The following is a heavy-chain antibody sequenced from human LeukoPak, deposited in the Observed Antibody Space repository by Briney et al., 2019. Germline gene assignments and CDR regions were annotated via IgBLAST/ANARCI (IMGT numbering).Heavy chain of an antibody. D-gene: IGHD5-12*01. J-gene: IGHJ5*02. CDR2: IWYDGSNK. CDR3: ARDPSHLSWWLRPATHNWSDP. V-gene: IGHV3-33*01. Sequence: PGRSLRLSCAASGFTFSSYGMHWVRQAPGKGLEWVAVIWYDGSNKYYADSVKGRFTISRDNSKNTLYLQMNSLRAEDTAVYYCARDPSHLSWWLRPATHNWSDPWGQGTLVTVSS. CDR1: GFTFSSYG.